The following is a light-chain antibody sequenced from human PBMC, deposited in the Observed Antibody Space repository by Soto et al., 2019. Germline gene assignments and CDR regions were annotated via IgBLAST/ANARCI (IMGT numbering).Light chain of an antibody. CDR2: ANS. CDR3: QSYDSSLSGYV. V-gene: IGLV1-40*01. Sequence: QSVMTQPPSVSGAPGQRVTISCTGSSSNIGAGYDVHWYQQLPGTAPKLLIYANSNRPSGVPGRFSGSKSGTSASLAITGLHAEDEADYYCQSYDSSLSGYVFGTGTKLTVL. CDR1: SSNIGAGYD. J-gene: IGLJ1*01.